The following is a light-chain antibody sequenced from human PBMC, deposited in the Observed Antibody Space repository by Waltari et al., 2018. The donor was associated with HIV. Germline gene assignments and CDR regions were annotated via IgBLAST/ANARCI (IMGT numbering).Light chain of an antibody. J-gene: IGLJ1*01. CDR1: SGYTHYE. V-gene: IGLV9-49*01. Sequence: QPVLTQPPSASVSLGASVTLTCTLNSGYTHYEVDWYQQRPGKGPRFVMRVGTGGIVGYKGDGGPDRVSVLASGLNRYLTIKNIQEEDESDYYCGAGHGSGSKFVYVFATGTKVTV. CDR2: VGTGGIVG. CDR3: GAGHGSGSKFVYV.